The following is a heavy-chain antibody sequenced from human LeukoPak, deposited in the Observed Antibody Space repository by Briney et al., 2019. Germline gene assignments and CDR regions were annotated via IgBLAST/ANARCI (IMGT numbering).Heavy chain of an antibody. CDR1: GGSISSYY. D-gene: IGHD5-24*01. Sequence: SETLSLTCTVSGGSISSYYWSWIRQPAGKGLEWIGRIYTSGSTNYNPSLKSRVTMSVDTSKNQFSLKLSSVTAADTAVYYCARDREDGYNPHPGNYYYYYMDVWGKGTTVTVSS. CDR2: IYTSGST. CDR3: ARDREDGYNPHPGNYYYYYMDV. J-gene: IGHJ6*03. V-gene: IGHV4-4*07.